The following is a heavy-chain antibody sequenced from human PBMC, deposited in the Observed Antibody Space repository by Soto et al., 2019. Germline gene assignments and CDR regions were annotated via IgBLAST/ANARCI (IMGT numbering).Heavy chain of an antibody. D-gene: IGHD1-26*01. Sequence: ASVKVSCKASGYTFTSYGISWVRQAPGQGLEWMGWISAYNGNTNYAQKLQGRVTMTTDTSTSTAYMELRSLRSDETAVYYCERDRVYSGSYYAFDYWGQGTLVTVSS. V-gene: IGHV1-18*01. CDR3: ERDRVYSGSYYAFDY. CDR1: GYTFTSYG. J-gene: IGHJ4*02. CDR2: ISAYNGNT.